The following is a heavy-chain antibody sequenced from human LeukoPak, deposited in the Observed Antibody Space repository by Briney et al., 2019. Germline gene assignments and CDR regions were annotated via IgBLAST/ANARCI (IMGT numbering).Heavy chain of an antibody. CDR2: ISSSGSTI. J-gene: IGHJ4*02. V-gene: IGHV3-48*03. D-gene: IGHD3-10*01. Sequence: GGSLRLSCAASGFTFSSYEMNWVRQAPGKGLEWVSYISSSGSTIYYADSVKGRFTISRDNAKNSLYLQMNSLRAEDTAVYYCARAEYYFDYWGQGTLVTVSS. CDR3: ARAEYYFDY. CDR1: GFTFSSYE.